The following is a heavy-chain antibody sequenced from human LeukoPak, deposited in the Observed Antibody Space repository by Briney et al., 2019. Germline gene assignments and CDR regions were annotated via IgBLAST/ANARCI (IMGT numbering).Heavy chain of an antibody. V-gene: IGHV3-15*01. CDR3: TQGGTKAYS. Sequence: GGSLRLSCAASGFSFSNTWMNWVRQAPGKGLEWVGRIKSKTDGGTTDYVAPVKGRFTISRDDSENTLSLQMNSLKIEDTAVYYCTQGGTKAYSWGQGTLVTVSS. D-gene: IGHD3-16*01. J-gene: IGHJ4*02. CDR1: GFSFSNTW. CDR2: IKSKTDGGTT.